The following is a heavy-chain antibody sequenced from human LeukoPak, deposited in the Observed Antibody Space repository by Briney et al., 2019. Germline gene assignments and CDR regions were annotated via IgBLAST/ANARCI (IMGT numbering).Heavy chain of an antibody. J-gene: IGHJ4*02. CDR2: INPSGGTT. Sequence: RASVRVSCKASGYTFTIYLIHWVRQAPGQGLEWMGIINPSGGTTTYAQKIQGRVTITRDTSTSTVYMELSSLKSEDTAVYYCARRGYCTGDSCYSGGFDYWGQGTLVTVSS. CDR3: ARRGYCTGDSCYSGGFDY. D-gene: IGHD2-15*01. CDR1: GYTFTIYL. V-gene: IGHV1-46*01.